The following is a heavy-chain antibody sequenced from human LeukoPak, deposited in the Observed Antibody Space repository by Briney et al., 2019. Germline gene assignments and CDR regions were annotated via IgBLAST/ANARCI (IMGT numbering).Heavy chain of an antibody. CDR1: GFTFDDYA. V-gene: IGHV3-9*01. Sequence: GRSLRLSCAASGFTFDDYAMHWVRQAPGKGLEWVSGISWNSGSIGYADSVKGRFTISRDNAKNSLYLQMNSLRAEDTALYYCAKGDDSGSYSSLFDYWGQGTLVTVSS. J-gene: IGHJ4*02. CDR3: AKGDDSGSYSSLFDY. CDR2: ISWNSGSI. D-gene: IGHD3-10*01.